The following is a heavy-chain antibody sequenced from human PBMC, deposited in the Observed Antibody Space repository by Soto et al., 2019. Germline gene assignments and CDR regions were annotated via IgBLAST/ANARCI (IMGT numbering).Heavy chain of an antibody. V-gene: IGHV4-4*07. Sequence: PYETLCLTCTVSGAYIIVFYWSWVRKPAGKGLEWIGRIYATGTTDYNPSLKSRVMMSVDTSKKQFSLKLRSVTAADTAVYYCVRDGTKTLRDWFDPWGQGISVTVSS. CDR1: GAYIIVFY. D-gene: IGHD1-1*01. CDR3: VRDGTKTLRDWFDP. CDR2: IYATGTT. J-gene: IGHJ5*02.